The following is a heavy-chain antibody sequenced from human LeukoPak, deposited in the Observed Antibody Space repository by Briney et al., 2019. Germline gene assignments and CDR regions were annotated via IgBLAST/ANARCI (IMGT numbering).Heavy chain of an antibody. CDR2: IKSKVDGGTT. CDR3: TKDPPLTGGVYSAH. Sequence: GGSLRLSCAASGFTFSSYAMSWVRQAPGKGLEWVGLIKSKVDGGTTDYAAPVKGRFTISRDDSKNTLYLQMSSLKIEDTAIYYCTKDPPLTGGVYSAHWGPGTLVTVSS. D-gene: IGHD7-27*01. V-gene: IGHV3-15*01. CDR1: GFTFSSYA. J-gene: IGHJ4*02.